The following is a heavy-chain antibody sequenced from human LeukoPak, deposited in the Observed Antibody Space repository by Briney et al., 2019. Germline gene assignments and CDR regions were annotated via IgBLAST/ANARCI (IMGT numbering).Heavy chain of an antibody. D-gene: IGHD4-17*01. CDR2: IYYSGST. CDR3: SREPTVTPDAFDI. V-gene: IGHV4-59*01. Sequence: PSETLSLTCTVSGGSISSYYWSWIRQPPGKGLEWIGYIYYSGSTNYNPSLKSRVTISVDTSKNQFSLKLSSVTAADTAVYYFSREPTVTPDAFDIWGQGTMVTVSS. CDR1: GGSISSYY. J-gene: IGHJ3*02.